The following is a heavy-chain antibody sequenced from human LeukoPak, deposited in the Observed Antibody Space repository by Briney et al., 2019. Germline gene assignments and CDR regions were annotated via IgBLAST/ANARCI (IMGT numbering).Heavy chain of an antibody. CDR2: IKQDGSEK. CDR1: GFTFSTYW. Sequence: GGSLRLSCAASGFTFSTYWMTWVRQAPGKGLEWVANIKQDGSEKYYVDSVRGRFTISRDNAKNSLYLQMNSLRADDTAVYFCARNTGDYWGQGTLVTASS. J-gene: IGHJ4*02. D-gene: IGHD3-10*01. CDR3: ARNTGDY. V-gene: IGHV3-7*04.